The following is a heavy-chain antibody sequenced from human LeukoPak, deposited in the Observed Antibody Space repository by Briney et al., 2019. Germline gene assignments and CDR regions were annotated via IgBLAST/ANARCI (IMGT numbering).Heavy chain of an antibody. CDR3: ARSQGITIFGVDPRAYYFDY. CDR2: IYPGDSDT. Sequence: GESLKISCKGSGYSFTSYWIGWVRQMPGKGLEWMGIIYPGDSDTRYSPSFQGQVTISADKSISTAYLQWSSLKASDTAMYYCARSQGITIFGVDPRAYYFDYWGQGTLVTVSS. V-gene: IGHV5-51*01. D-gene: IGHD3-3*01. CDR1: GYSFTSYW. J-gene: IGHJ4*02.